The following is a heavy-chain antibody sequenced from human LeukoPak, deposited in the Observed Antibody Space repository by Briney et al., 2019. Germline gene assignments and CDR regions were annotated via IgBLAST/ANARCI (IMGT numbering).Heavy chain of an antibody. Sequence: PSETLSLTCIVSGGSISSDNYFWGWIRQPPGKGLEWIGSMFYSGSTYYNPSLRSRVTISVDTSKNQFSLKVSSVTAADTAVYYCARHGRYCSSTSCYAFDCWGQGTLVTVSS. CDR3: ARHGRYCSSTSCYAFDC. CDR1: GGSISSDNYF. CDR2: MFYSGST. J-gene: IGHJ4*02. D-gene: IGHD2-2*01. V-gene: IGHV4-39*01.